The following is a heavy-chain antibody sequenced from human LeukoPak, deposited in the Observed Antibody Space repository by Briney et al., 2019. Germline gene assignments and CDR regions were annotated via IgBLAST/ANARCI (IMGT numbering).Heavy chain of an antibody. D-gene: IGHD6-6*01. CDR1: GYTFTSYD. V-gene: IGHV1-8*01. CDR3: ARGPRALVLYFYYYGLDV. J-gene: IGHJ6*02. Sequence: GASVKVSCKASGYTFTSYDINWVRQATGQGLEWMGWMNPNSGNTGYAQKFQGRVTMTRNTSISTAYMELSSLRSEDTAVYYCARGPRALVLYFYYYGLDVWGQGTTVTVSS. CDR2: MNPNSGNT.